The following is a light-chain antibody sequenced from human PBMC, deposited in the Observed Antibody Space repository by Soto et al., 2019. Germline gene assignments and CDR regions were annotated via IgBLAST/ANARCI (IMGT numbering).Light chain of an antibody. Sequence: SVLTQPASVSGSPGQSITISCTGTSSDVGGYNYVSWYQQHPGKAPKLMIYDVSNRPSGVSNRFSGSKSGNTASLTISGLQAEDEADYYCSSYTSSIYVFGTGTRSPS. CDR3: SSYTSSIYV. J-gene: IGLJ1*01. CDR1: SSDVGGYNY. V-gene: IGLV2-14*01. CDR2: DVS.